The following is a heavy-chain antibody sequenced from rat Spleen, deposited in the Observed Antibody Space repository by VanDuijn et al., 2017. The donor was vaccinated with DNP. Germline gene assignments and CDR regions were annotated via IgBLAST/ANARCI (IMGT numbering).Heavy chain of an antibody. D-gene: IGHD4-3*01. V-gene: IGHV5-25*01. Sequence: EVQLVESGGGLVQPGRSMKLSCAASGFTFSNSDMAWVRQAPTKGLEWVASISTSGGSTYYRDSVKGRFTISRDNAKSTLYLQMDSLRSEDTATYYCATGSGYDWYFDFWGPGTMVTVSS. CDR3: ATGSGYDWYFDF. J-gene: IGHJ1*01. CDR2: ISTSGGST. CDR1: GFTFSNSD.